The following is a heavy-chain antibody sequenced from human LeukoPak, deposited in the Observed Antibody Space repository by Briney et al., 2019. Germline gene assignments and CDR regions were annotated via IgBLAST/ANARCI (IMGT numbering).Heavy chain of an antibody. J-gene: IGHJ3*02. Sequence: GGSLRLSCAASGFTFSAYHMSWIRQAPGKGLEWISYVTGSGSDMSYADSVKGRLTISRDNAKNSLYLQMNSLRAEDTAVYYCARDGYNDAFDIWGQGTMVTVSS. CDR1: GFTFSAYH. CDR3: ARDGYNDAFDI. V-gene: IGHV3-11*04. CDR2: VTGSGSDM. D-gene: IGHD5-24*01.